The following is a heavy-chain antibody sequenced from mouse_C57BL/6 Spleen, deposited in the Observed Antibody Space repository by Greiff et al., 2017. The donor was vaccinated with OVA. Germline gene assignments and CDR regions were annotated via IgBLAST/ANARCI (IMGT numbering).Heavy chain of an antibody. CDR2: IDPSDSYT. D-gene: IGHD1-1*01. CDR1: GYTFTSYW. CDR3: ASPLYYYGSSFPFDY. Sequence: VQLQQPGAELVRPGTSVKLSCKASGYTFTSYWMLWVKQRPGQGLEWIGVIDPSDSYTNYNQKFKGKATLTVDTSSSTAYMQLSSLTSEDSAVYYCASPLYYYGSSFPFDYWGQGTTLTVSS. V-gene: IGHV1-59*01. J-gene: IGHJ2*01.